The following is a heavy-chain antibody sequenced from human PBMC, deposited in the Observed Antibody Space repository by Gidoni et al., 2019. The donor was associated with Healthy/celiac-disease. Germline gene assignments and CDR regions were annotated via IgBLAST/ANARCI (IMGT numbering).Heavy chain of an antibody. Sequence: QITLKESGPTLVKPTQTLTLTCTFSGFSLSTSGVGVGWIRQPPGKALEWLALIYWDDDKRYSPSLKSRLTITKDTSKNQVVLTMTNMDPVDTATYYCAHQITMVQGVITLFDYWGQGTLVTVSS. CDR1: GFSLSTSGVG. CDR2: IYWDDDK. V-gene: IGHV2-5*02. J-gene: IGHJ4*02. D-gene: IGHD3-10*01. CDR3: AHQITMVQGVITLFDY.